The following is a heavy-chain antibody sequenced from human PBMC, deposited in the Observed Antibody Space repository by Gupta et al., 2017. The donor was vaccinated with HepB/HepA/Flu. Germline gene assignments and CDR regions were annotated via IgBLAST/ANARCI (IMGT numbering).Heavy chain of an antibody. CDR3: ARIPVCYYGSGTMDV. V-gene: IGHV2-70*01. D-gene: IGHD3-10*01. CDR2: IDWDDDK. CDR1: GFSLSTSGMC. Sequence: QVTLRESGPALVKPTQTLTLTCTFSGFSLSTSGMCVSWIRQPPGKALEWLALIDWDDDKYYSTSLKTRLTISKDTSKNQVVLTMTNMDPVDTATYYCARIPVCYYGSGTMDVWGKGTTVTVSS. J-gene: IGHJ6*04.